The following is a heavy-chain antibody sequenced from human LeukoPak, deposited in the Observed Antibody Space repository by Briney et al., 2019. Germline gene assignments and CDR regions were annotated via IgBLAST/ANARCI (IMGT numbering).Heavy chain of an antibody. D-gene: IGHD2-2*01. Sequence: GSLRLSCAASGFTFSSYAMSWVRQAPGKGLEWVSAISGSGGSTYYADSVKGRFTISRDNSKNTLYLQMNSLRAEDTAVYYCAKDLAQYQLLSLFDYWGQGTLVTVSS. CDR1: GFTFSSYA. J-gene: IGHJ4*02. CDR2: ISGSGGST. CDR3: AKDLAQYQLLSLFDY. V-gene: IGHV3-23*01.